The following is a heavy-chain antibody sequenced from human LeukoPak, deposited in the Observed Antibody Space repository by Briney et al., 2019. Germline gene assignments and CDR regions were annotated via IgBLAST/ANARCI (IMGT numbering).Heavy chain of an antibody. Sequence: SVKVSCKASGGTFSSYAISWVRQAPGQGLEWMGGIIPIFGTANYAQKFQGRVTITTDESTSTAYMELSSLRSEDTAVYYCARGIDGSGRYHYYYYYMDVWGKGTTVTVSS. J-gene: IGHJ6*03. CDR1: GGTFSSYA. CDR3: ARGIDGSGRYHYYYYYMDV. CDR2: IIPIFGTA. D-gene: IGHD3-10*01. V-gene: IGHV1-69*05.